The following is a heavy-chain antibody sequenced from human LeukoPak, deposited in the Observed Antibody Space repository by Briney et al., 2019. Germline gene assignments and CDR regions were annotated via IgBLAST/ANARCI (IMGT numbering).Heavy chain of an antibody. Sequence: GGSLRLSCAASGLTFSIYAMSWVRQAPGKGLEWVSAISGSGGSTYYADSVKGRFTISRDNSKNTPYLQMNSLRAEDTAVYYCANSNYVFCLQSYYFDYGGQGTLVTVSS. J-gene: IGHJ4*02. CDR1: GLTFSIYA. CDR2: ISGSGGST. CDR3: ANSNYVFCLQSYYFDY. V-gene: IGHV3-23*01. D-gene: IGHD3-3*01.